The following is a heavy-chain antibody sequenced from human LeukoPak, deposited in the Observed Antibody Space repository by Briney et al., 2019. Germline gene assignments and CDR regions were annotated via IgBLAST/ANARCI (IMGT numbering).Heavy chain of an antibody. J-gene: IGHJ5*02. V-gene: IGHV4-34*01. CDR1: GFTFSSYA. Sequence: GSLRLSCAASGFTFSSYAMSWVRQAPGKGLEWIGEINHSGSTNYNPSLKSRVTISVDTSKNQFSLKLSSVTAADTAVYYCARVEMATTSRFDPWGQGTLVTVSS. CDR2: INHSGST. D-gene: IGHD5-24*01. CDR3: ARVEMATTSRFDP.